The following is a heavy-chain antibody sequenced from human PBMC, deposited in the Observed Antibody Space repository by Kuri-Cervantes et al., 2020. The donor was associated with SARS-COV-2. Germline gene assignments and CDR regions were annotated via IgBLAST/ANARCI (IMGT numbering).Heavy chain of an antibody. J-gene: IGHJ4*02. CDR1: GFTVSSYS. CDR2: ISSSSSTI. Sequence: GGSLRLSCAASGFTVSSYSMNWVRQAPGKGLEWVSYISSSSSTIYYADSVKGRFTISRDNAKNSLYLQMNSLRDEDTAVYYCARHDPLWSQNYFDYWGQGTLVTVSS. CDR3: ARHDPLWSQNYFDY. D-gene: IGHD3-10*01. V-gene: IGHV3-48*02.